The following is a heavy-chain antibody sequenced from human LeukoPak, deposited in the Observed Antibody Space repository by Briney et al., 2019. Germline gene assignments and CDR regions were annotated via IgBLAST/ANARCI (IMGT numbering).Heavy chain of an antibody. V-gene: IGHV4-59*01. CDR3: ARRGALVGTIDY. Sequence: PSETLSLTCTVSGGSISTYYWSWIRQPPGKGPEWIGYIYYSGNTNYNPSLKSRLTISVDTSKNQFSLNLNSVTAADTAVYYCARRGALVGTIDYWGQGTLVTVSS. D-gene: IGHD1-26*01. CDR2: IYYSGNT. J-gene: IGHJ4*02. CDR1: GGSISTYY.